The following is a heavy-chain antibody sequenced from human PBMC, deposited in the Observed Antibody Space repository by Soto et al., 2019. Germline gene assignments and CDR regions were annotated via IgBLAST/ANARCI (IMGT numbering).Heavy chain of an antibody. D-gene: IGHD2-2*01. J-gene: IGHJ6*02. CDR2: IYHTGNT. V-gene: IGHV4-30-2*01. CDR3: ARVERTLSTPFAYGMDV. CDR1: GGSINSGGYS. Sequence: QLQLQESGSGLVKPSQTLSLTCTVSGGSINSGGYSWIWIRQPPGKGLEWIGYIYHTGNTFYNPSLQSRVPISVDQSKNQVPLSLRSVTAADTAMYYCARVERTLSTPFAYGMDVWGQGTTVTVSS.